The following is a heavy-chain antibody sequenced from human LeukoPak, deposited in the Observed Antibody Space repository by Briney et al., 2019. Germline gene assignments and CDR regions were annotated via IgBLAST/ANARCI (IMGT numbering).Heavy chain of an antibody. J-gene: IGHJ4*02. Sequence: PSETLSLTCTVSGGSISSYYCSWIRQPPGKGLEWIGYIDTSGSTNYNPSLKSRVTISVDMSKNQFSLKLSSVTAADTAVYYCARHYDYVWGSYRYPYYFDYWGQGTLVTVSS. CDR3: ARHYDYVWGSYRYPYYFDY. D-gene: IGHD3-16*02. CDR2: IDTSGST. V-gene: IGHV4-4*09. CDR1: GGSISSYY.